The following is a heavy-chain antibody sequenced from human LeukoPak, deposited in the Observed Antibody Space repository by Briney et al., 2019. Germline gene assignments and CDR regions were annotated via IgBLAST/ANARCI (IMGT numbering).Heavy chain of an antibody. V-gene: IGHV4-59*01. J-gene: IGHJ3*02. CDR2: IYYSGNT. CDR3: ARYVSGSFFAFDI. CDR1: GDSISSYY. Sequence: KPSETLSLTCSVSGDSISSYYWSWIRQPPGKGLEWIGYIYYSGNTNYNPSLKSRVTISEDTSKNQFSLKLSSVNDAGTAVYYCARYVSGSFFAFDIWGQGTMVTVSS. D-gene: IGHD3-10*01.